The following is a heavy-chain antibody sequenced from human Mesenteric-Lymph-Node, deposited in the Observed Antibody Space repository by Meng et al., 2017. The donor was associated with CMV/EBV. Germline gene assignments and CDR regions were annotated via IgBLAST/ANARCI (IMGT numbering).Heavy chain of an antibody. J-gene: IGHJ5*02. CDR1: GGSISSGGYY. D-gene: IGHD3-22*01. CDR2: IHYSGST. CDR3: ARDSSGYCGFDP. V-gene: IGHV4-31*03. Sequence: CTVSGGSISSGGYYWSWIRQHPGKGLEWIGYIHYSGSTYYKPSLKSRVTISVDTSKNQFSLNLSSVTGADTAVYYCARDSSGYCGFDPWGQGTLVTVSS.